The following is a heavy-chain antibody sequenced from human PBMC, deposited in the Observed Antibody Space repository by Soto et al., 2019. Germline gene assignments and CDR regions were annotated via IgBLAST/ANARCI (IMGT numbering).Heavy chain of an antibody. CDR3: ARDKDRQQLGGNYYYIMDV. Sequence: QVQLVQSGAEVKKPGSSVKVSCKTSGGTFRTSAISWARQAPGQGLEWMGGIMPVFPTPDYAQKFQGRVTITADESTSTAYMELSSLRSEDTALYYCARDKDRQQLGGNYYYIMDVWGQGTTVTVSS. J-gene: IGHJ6*01. D-gene: IGHD3-3*02. CDR2: IMPVFPTP. V-gene: IGHV1-69*12. CDR1: GGTFRTSA.